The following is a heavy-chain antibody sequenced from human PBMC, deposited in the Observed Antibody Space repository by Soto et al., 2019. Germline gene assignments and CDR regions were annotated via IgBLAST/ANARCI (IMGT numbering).Heavy chain of an antibody. CDR3: ARVYSYGSGSQNWFDP. CDR2: IYHSGST. V-gene: IGHV4-4*02. J-gene: IGHJ5*02. D-gene: IGHD3-10*01. Sequence: QVQLQESGPGLVKPSGTPSLTCAVSGGSISSSNWWSWVRQPPGKGLEWIGEIYHSGSTNYNPSLKSRVTISVDKSKNQFSLELSSVTAADTAVYYCARVYSYGSGSQNWFDPWGQGTLVTVSS. CDR1: GGSISSSNW.